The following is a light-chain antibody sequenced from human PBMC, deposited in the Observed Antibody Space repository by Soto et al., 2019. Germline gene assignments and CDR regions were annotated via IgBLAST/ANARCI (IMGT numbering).Light chain of an antibody. V-gene: IGKV3D-20*01. CDR1: QTVRRNI. CDR3: QQYGSSPLT. Sequence: EVVLTQSPSILSFSPWESSTLSFLASQTVRRNILAWYQKRPGLAPRLLIYDASSRATGIPDRFSGSGSGTDFTLTISRLEPEDFAVYYCQQYGSSPLTFGGGTKVDIK. J-gene: IGKJ4*01. CDR2: DAS.